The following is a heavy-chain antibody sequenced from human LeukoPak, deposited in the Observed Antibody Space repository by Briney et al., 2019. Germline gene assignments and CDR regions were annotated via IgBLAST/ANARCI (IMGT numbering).Heavy chain of an antibody. D-gene: IGHD3-3*01. J-gene: IGHJ2*01. CDR3: AGETIMIFGVGLGYFDL. CDR2: MYSNGRT. V-gene: IGHV4-59*11. CDR1: GGSITSHY. Sequence: SETLSLTCTVSGGSITSHYWSWIRQAPGKGLEWVGHMYSNGRTNYKSSLQSRVTISLDTSRNQFSLKMTSVTAADTAVYFCAGETIMIFGVGLGYFDLWGRGTLVTVSS.